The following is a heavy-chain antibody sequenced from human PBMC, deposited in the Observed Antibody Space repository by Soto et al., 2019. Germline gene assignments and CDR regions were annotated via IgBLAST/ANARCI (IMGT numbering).Heavy chain of an antibody. CDR2: IDPRAGST. CDR1: GYTFTNYY. CDR3: ARAPNYGGSPGDLDS. V-gene: IGHV1-46*01. D-gene: IGHD4-17*01. Sequence: QVQLVQSGAEVKKPGASVKVSCKASGYTFTNYYMQWVRPAPGQGPAWMAIIDPRAGSTSNAQKFQGRVTLTWDTSTTTVSMDLSSLRSEDTAGYYCARAPNYGGSPGDLDSWGQGTLVTVSS. J-gene: IGHJ4*02.